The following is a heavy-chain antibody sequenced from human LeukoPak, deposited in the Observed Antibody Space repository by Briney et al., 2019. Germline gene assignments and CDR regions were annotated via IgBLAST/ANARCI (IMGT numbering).Heavy chain of an antibody. CDR2: IYYSGST. CDR3: ARGPPPVIRYFDWLPKGLFDY. V-gene: IGHV4-39*01. D-gene: IGHD3-9*01. CDR1: GGSISSSSYY. Sequence: SETLSLTCTVSGGSISSSSYYWGWIRQPPGKGLEWIGSIYYSGSTYYNPSLKIRVTISVDTSKNQFSLKLSSVTAADTAVYYCARGPPPVIRYFDWLPKGLFDYWGQGTLVTVSS. J-gene: IGHJ4*02.